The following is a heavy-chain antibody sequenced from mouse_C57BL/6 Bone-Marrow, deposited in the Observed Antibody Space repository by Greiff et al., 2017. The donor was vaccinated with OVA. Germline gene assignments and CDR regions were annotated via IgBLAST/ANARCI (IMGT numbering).Heavy chain of an antibody. CDR1: GYAFSSSW. V-gene: IGHV1-82*01. CDR3: ARPSLPSYAMDY. D-gene: IGHD2-1*01. Sequence: VQLKQSGPELVKPGASVKISCKASGYAFSSSWMNWVKQRPGKGLEWIGRIYPGDGDTNYNGKFKGKATLTADKSSSTAYMQLSSLTSEDSAVYFCARPSLPSYAMDYWGQGTSVTVSS. J-gene: IGHJ4*01. CDR2: IYPGDGDT.